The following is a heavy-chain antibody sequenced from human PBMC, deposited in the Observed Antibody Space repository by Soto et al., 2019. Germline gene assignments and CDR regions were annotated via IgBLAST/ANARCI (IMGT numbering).Heavy chain of an antibody. CDR3: ARVRGSGSYAAYYFDS. J-gene: IGHJ4*01. D-gene: IGHD3-10*01. CDR1: GGSISNGGYY. CDR2: IHYSGST. V-gene: IGHV4-31*03. Sequence: NPSETLSLTCTVSGGSISNGGYYWNWVRRHPGKGLEWIGYIHYSGSTWYNPSLESRVTISVDTSKDQFSLKLRSVTAADTAVYYCARVRGSGSYAAYYFDSWGQGTLVTVSS.